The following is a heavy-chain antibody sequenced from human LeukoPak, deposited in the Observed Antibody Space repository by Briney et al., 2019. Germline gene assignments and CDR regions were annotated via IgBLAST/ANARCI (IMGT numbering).Heavy chain of an antibody. CDR2: IYSGGST. D-gene: IGHD6-13*01. CDR1: GFNVSSNY. V-gene: IGHV3-66*01. CDR3: ARVDSRTAQFDY. Sequence: GGSLRLSCAVSGFNVSSNYLNWVRQAPGKGPEWVSVIYSGGSTYYADSVKGRFNISRDNSKNTLYLQMNSLRAEDTAVYHCARVDSRTAQFDYWGQGTLVTVSS. J-gene: IGHJ4*02.